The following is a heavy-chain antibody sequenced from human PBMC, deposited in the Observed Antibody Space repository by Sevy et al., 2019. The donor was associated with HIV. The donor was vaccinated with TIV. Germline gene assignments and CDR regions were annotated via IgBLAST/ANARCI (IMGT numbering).Heavy chain of an antibody. V-gene: IGHV3-21*01. J-gene: IGHJ2*01. CDR3: AGDFGPGIAAAPDL. CDR2: ISSSSTYI. CDR1: GFTFSSYN. D-gene: IGHD6-13*01. Sequence: GGSLRLSCAASGFTFSSYNMNWVRQAPGKGLEWVSSISSSSTYIYYEASVQGGSTISRDNAKNSLFRQMNSLRAAETAVYHCAGDFGPGIAAAPDLWGRGTLVTVSS.